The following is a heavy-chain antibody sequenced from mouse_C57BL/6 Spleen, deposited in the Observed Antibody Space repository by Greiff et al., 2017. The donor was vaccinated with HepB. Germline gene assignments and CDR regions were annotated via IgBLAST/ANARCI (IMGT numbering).Heavy chain of an antibody. J-gene: IGHJ2*01. Sequence: QVQLKQPGAELVKPGASVKLSCKASGYTFTSYWMQWVKQRPGQGLEWIGEIDPSDSYTNYNQKFKGKATLTVDTSSSTAYMQLSSLTSEDSAVYYCARERNGNYPFDYWGQGTTLTVSS. CDR3: ARERNGNYPFDY. V-gene: IGHV1-50*01. CDR2: IDPSDSYT. CDR1: GYTFTSYW. D-gene: IGHD2-1*01.